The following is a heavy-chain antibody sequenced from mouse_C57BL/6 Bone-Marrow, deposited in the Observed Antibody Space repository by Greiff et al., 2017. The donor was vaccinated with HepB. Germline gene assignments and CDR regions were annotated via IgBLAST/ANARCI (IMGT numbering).Heavy chain of an antibody. CDR2: LDPSDSYT. J-gene: IGHJ2*01. CDR1: GYTFTSYW. CDR3: ARRKAYDYDVFDY. Sequence: VQLQQPGAELVMPGASVKLSCKASGYTFTSYWMHWVKQRPGQGLEWIGELDPSDSYTNYNQKLKGKSTLTVDKSSSTAYMQLSSLTSEDSAVYYCARRKAYDYDVFDYWGQGTTLTVSS. V-gene: IGHV1-69*01. D-gene: IGHD2-4*01.